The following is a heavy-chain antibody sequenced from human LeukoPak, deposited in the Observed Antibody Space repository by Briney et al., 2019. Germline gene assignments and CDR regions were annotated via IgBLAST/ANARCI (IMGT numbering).Heavy chain of an antibody. V-gene: IGHV3-30-3*01. CDR1: GFTFSSYA. D-gene: IGHD6-19*01. J-gene: IGHJ4*02. CDR3: AKGSASSRPYYFDY. CDR2: ISYDGSNK. Sequence: GGSLRLSCAASGFTFSSYAMHWVRQAPGKGLERVAVISYDGSNKYYADSVKGRFTISRDNSKNTLELQMSSLRAEDTAIYYCAKGSASSRPYYFDYWGQGALVTVPS.